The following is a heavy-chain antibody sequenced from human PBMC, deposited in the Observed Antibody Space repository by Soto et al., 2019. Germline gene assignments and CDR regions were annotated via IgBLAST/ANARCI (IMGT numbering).Heavy chain of an antibody. V-gene: IGHV4-39*01. D-gene: IGHD2-15*01. CDR2: IYYSGST. Sequence: PSETLSLTCTVSGGSISSSSYYWGWIRQPPGKGLEWIGSIYYSGSTYYNPSLKSRVTISVDTSKNQFSLKLSSVTAADTAVYYCARQGAPPDGGKGNYYYGMDVWGQGTTVTVSS. CDR1: GGSISSSSYY. CDR3: ARQGAPPDGGKGNYYYGMDV. J-gene: IGHJ6*02.